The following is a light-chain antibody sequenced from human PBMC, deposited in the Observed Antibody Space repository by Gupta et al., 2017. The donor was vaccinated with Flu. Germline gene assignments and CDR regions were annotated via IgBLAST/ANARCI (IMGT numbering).Light chain of an antibody. CDR2: GAS. Sequence: EIVMTQSPATLSVSPGERATLSCRASQSVSSNLAWYRQKPGQAPRLLIYGASTRATGIPARFSGSGSGTDFTLTISSLQSEDFAVYYCQQYNNWPRTFGQGTKVDIK. CDR3: QQYNNWPRT. CDR1: QSVSSN. J-gene: IGKJ1*01. V-gene: IGKV3-15*01.